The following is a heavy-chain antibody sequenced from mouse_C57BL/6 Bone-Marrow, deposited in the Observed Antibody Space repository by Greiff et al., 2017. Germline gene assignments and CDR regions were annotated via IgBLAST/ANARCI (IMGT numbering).Heavy chain of an antibody. CDR2: IDPSDSST. J-gene: IGHJ1*03. CDR3: ARHYGSSYEGLGV. V-gene: IGHV1-69*01. D-gene: IGHD1-1*01. CDR1: GYTFTSYW. Sequence: QVQLKQPGAELVMPGASVKLSCKASGYTFTSYWMHWVKQRPGQGLEWIGEIDPSDSSTNYNQKFKGKSTLSVDKSSSTAYMQLSSLTSEDSAVYYCARHYGSSYEGLGVWGTGTTVTVSS.